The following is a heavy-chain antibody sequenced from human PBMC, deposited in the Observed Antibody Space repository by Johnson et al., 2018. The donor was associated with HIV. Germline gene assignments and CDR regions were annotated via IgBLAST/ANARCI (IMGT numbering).Heavy chain of an antibody. J-gene: IGHJ3*02. CDR2: ISYDGSNK. CDR1: GFTFISYA. CDR3: AREYDAFDI. V-gene: IGHV3-30-3*01. Sequence: QVQLVESGGGLVQPGGSLRLSCAASGFTFISYAMHWVRQAPGKGLEWVAVISYDGSNKYYADSVKGRFTISRDNSKNTLYLQMNSLRAEDTAVYYCAREYDAFDIWGQGTMVTVSS.